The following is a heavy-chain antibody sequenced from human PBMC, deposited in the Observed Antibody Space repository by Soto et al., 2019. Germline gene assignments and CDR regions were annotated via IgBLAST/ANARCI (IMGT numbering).Heavy chain of an antibody. D-gene: IGHD3-22*01. CDR3: ARDRGYYDSSGYYYNWFDP. V-gene: IGHV4-30-4*01. Sequence: PSETLSLTCTVSGGSISSGDYYWIWIRQPPGNGLEWIGYIYYSGSTYYNPSLKSRVTISVDTSENQFSLKLSSVTAADTAVYYCARDRGYYDSSGYYYNWFDPWGQGTLVTVSS. CDR2: IYYSGST. J-gene: IGHJ5*02. CDR1: GGSISSGDYY.